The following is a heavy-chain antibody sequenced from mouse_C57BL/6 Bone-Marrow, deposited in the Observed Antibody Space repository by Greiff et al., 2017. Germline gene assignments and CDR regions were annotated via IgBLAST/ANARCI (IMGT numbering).Heavy chain of an antibody. J-gene: IGHJ2*01. V-gene: IGHV5-9-1*02. D-gene: IGHD1-1*01. Sequence: EVHLVESGEGLVKPGGSLKLSCAASGFTFSSYAMSWVRQTPEKRLEWVAYISSGGDYIYYADTVKGRFTISRDNARNTLYLQMSSLKSEDTAMYYCTREGAYYYGPGYFDYWGQGTTLTVSS. CDR3: TREGAYYYGPGYFDY. CDR2: ISSGGDYI. CDR1: GFTFSSYA.